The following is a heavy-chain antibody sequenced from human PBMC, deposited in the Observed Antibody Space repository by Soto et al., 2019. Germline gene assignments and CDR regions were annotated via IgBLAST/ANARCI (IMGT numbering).Heavy chain of an antibody. V-gene: IGHV3-48*02. Sequence: GGSLRLSCAASGFTFSSYSMNWVRQAPGKGLEWVSYISSASSTVYYAGSVKGRFTISRDNAKNSLYLQVSSLKDEDTAVYFCARHLGLCAMDVWGQGTTVTVSS. CDR2: ISSASSTV. D-gene: IGHD3-16*01. CDR1: GFTFSSYS. J-gene: IGHJ6*02. CDR3: ARHLGLCAMDV.